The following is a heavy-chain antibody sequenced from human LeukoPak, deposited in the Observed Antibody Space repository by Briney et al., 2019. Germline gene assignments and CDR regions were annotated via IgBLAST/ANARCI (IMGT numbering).Heavy chain of an antibody. Sequence: GGSLRLSCAASGFTFSGYAMSWVRQAPGKGLEWVSAISGSGGSTYYADSEKGRFTISRDNSKNTLYLQMNSLRAEDTAVYYCAKAYCSSTSCYADYWGQGTLVTVSS. CDR3: AKAYCSSTSCYADY. J-gene: IGHJ4*02. CDR2: ISGSGGST. CDR1: GFTFSGYA. D-gene: IGHD2-2*01. V-gene: IGHV3-23*01.